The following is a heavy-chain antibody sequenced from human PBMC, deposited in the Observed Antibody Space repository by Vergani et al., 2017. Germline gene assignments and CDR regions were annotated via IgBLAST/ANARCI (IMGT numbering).Heavy chain of an antibody. J-gene: IGHJ5*02. CDR2: ISSSSSYT. Sequence: QVQLVESGGGLVKPGGSLRLSCAASGFTFSDYYMSWIRQAPGKGLEWVSYISSSSSYTNYADSVKGRFTISRDNAKNSLYLQMNSLRAEETAVYYCAAQQLVEDWFDPWGQGTLVTVSS. V-gene: IGHV3-11*05. D-gene: IGHD6-13*01. CDR1: GFTFSDYY. CDR3: AAQQLVEDWFDP.